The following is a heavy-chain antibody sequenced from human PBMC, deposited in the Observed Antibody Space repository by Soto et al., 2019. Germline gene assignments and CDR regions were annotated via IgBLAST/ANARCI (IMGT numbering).Heavy chain of an antibody. CDR2: IYNIGSH. CDR1: GGFI. V-gene: IGHV4-59*01. CDR3: ARDNHYDLSTGYLGLDY. Sequence: SETLSLTCTVSGGFIWGWIRQSPDKGLEWIGHIYNIGSHNYNPSLESRATVSIDASKNQFSLRLTSVTAADTAMYFCARDNHYDLSTGYLGLDYWSQGNLVTVS. D-gene: IGHD3-9*01. J-gene: IGHJ4*02.